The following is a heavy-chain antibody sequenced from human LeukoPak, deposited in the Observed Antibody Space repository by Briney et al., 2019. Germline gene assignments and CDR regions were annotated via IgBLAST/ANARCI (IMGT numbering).Heavy chain of an antibody. CDR3: ARETSIRRNFDY. CDR2: IYYSGST. V-gene: IGHV4-59*01. J-gene: IGHJ4*02. D-gene: IGHD3-9*01. CDR1: GGSISSYY. Sequence: SETLSLTCTASGGSISSYYWSWIRQPPGKGLEWIGYIYYSGSTNYNPSLKSRVTISVDTSKNQFSLKLSSVTAADTAVYYCARETSIRRNFDYWGQGTLVTVSS.